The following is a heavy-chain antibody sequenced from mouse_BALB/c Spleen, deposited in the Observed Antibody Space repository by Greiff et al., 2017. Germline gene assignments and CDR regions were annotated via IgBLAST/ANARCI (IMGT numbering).Heavy chain of an antibody. CDR3: ARKVATDYAMDD. V-gene: IGHV14-3*02. CDR1: GFNIKDTY. D-gene: IGHD1-1*01. CDR2: IDPANGNT. Sequence: EVQRVESGAELVKPGASVKLSCTASGFNIKDTYMHWVKQRPEQGLEWIGRIDPANGNTKYDPKFQGKATITADTSSNTAYLQLSSLTSEDTAVYYCARKVATDYAMDDWGQGTSVTVSS. J-gene: IGHJ4*01.